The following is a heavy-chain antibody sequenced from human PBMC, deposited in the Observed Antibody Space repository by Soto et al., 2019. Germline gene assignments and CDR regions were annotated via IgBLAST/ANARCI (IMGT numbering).Heavy chain of an antibody. Sequence: PSETLSLTCTVSGGSIRNFYWSWIRQPPGKGLEWVGYIYYTGSINYNPSLKSRVTISLDMSKNQFSQKMSSVTAADTAMYFCVRGSRKFDPWGQGTLVTVSS. V-gene: IGHV4-59*08. CDR2: IYYTGSI. J-gene: IGHJ5*02. CDR3: VRGSRKFDP. CDR1: GGSIRNFY.